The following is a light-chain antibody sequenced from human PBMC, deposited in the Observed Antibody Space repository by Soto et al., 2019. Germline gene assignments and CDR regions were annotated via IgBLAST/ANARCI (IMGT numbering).Light chain of an antibody. V-gene: IGLV2-14*01. CDR3: SSYTSSSTVV. CDR2: DVS. Sequence: QSALTQPASVSGSPGQSITISCTGTSSDVGGYNSVSWYQQHPGKAPKLMIYDVSNRPSGVSNRFSGSKSVNTASLTISGLQAEEEADYYCSSYTSSSTVVFGGGTKVTVL. J-gene: IGLJ2*01. CDR1: SSDVGGYNS.